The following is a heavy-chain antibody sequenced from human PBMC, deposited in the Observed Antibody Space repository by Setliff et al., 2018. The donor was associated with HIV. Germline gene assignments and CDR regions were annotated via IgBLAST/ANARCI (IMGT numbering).Heavy chain of an antibody. CDR3: AKMSVAGTYFDY. Sequence: GGSLRLSCVASGFTFSNAKMSWVRQAPGKGLEWVSAISGVDGGTYYADSVKGRFTISRDDSKNTLYLQMNSLRAEDTAVYYCAKMSVAGTYFDYWGQGTLVTVSS. D-gene: IGHD6-19*01. CDR2: ISGVDGGT. V-gene: IGHV3-23*01. J-gene: IGHJ4*02. CDR1: GFTFSNAK.